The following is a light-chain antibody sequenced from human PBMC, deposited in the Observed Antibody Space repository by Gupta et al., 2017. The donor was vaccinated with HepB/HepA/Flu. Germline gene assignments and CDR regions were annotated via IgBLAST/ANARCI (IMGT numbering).Light chain of an antibody. Sequence: SYELTQPPSVSVSPGQTASITCPGDKLGDKYACWYQQKPGQSPVLVIYQDSKRPSGIPERFSGSNSGNTATLTISGTQAMDEADYYCQAWDSRRVVFGGGTKLTVL. CDR2: QDS. V-gene: IGLV3-1*01. CDR1: KLGDKY. J-gene: IGLJ2*01. CDR3: QAWDSRRVV.